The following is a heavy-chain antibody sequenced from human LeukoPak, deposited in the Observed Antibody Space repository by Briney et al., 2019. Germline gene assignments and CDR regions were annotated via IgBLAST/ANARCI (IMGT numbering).Heavy chain of an antibody. Sequence: SETLSLTCSVSGASISSYYYNWIRQSPGKGLEWIGYIYYSGITNYNPSLKSRVTMPLDTSNNQFSLKLSSVTAADTAVYYCARVLLSSGYSTWGQGTLVTVSS. J-gene: IGHJ5*02. CDR3: ARVLLSSGYST. V-gene: IGHV4-59*01. CDR1: GASISSYY. CDR2: IYYSGIT. D-gene: IGHD3-22*01.